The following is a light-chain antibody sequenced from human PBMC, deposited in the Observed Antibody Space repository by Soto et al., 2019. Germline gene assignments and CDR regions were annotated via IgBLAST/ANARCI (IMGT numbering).Light chain of an antibody. CDR2: AAS. Sequence: DIQMTQSPSSLSASVGDRVTITCRASQSISSYLNWYQQKPGKAPKLLIYAASSLQSGVPSRFSGSGSGTDFTLTINSVQPEDSATYYCQQSYSTWTFGRGTKVEIK. J-gene: IGKJ1*01. CDR3: QQSYSTWT. CDR1: QSISSY. V-gene: IGKV1-39*01.